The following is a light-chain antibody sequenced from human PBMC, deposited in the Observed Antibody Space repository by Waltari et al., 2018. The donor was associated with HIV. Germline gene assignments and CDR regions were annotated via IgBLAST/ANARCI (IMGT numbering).Light chain of an antibody. CDR2: DVS. CDR1: SSDVGGSNF. J-gene: IGLJ3*02. V-gene: IGLV2-11*01. Sequence: QSALTQPRSVSGSPGQSVTISCTGTSSDVGGSNFVSWYQQHPGKVPKLMIFDVSERPSGVPDRFSGSKSGNTASLTISGLQAEDEADYFCCSYAGRYIPVLFGGGTKVTVL. CDR3: CSYAGRYIPVL.